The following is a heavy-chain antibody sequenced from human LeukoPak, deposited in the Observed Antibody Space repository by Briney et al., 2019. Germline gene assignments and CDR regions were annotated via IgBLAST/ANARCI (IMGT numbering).Heavy chain of an antibody. CDR3: ARDRRIAVAGYFDY. Sequence: GASVKVSCKASGYTFTSYAMHWVRQAPGQRLEWMGWINAGNGNTKYLQKFQGRVTITRDTPASTAYMELSSLRSEDTAVYYCARDRRIAVAGYFDYWGQGTLVTVSS. CDR2: INAGNGNT. J-gene: IGHJ4*02. D-gene: IGHD6-19*01. CDR1: GYTFTSYA. V-gene: IGHV1-3*01.